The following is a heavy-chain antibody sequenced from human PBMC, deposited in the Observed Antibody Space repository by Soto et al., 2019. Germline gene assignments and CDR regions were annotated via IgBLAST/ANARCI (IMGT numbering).Heavy chain of an antibody. Sequence: QVQLVQSGAEVKEPGASVRVSCKASGYTFQNYHMHWVRQAPGQGLEWMGIIHPSGATTTYAQRFQGRLAMTRDTSMRTAYMELSSLTSEDTAVYYCARDLWGSWTVDYWGQGTLVTVSS. D-gene: IGHD3-16*01. CDR1: GYTFQNYH. CDR2: IHPSGATT. V-gene: IGHV1-46*02. J-gene: IGHJ4*02. CDR3: ARDLWGSWTVDY.